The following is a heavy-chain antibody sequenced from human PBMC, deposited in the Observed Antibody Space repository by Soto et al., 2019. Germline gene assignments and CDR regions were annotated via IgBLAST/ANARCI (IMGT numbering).Heavy chain of an antibody. D-gene: IGHD3-10*01. J-gene: IGHJ4*02. CDR2: VFPGDSYT. V-gene: IGHV5-51*01. CDR3: ARDRILTGLFRSFDY. CDR1: GYTFTNYW. Sequence: AESLKISCKVTGYTFTNYWIACVRQMPGKGLEWMGSVFPGDSYTRYNPSFQGQVTFSADQSLNSAYLQWTSLRASDTAMYYCARDRILTGLFRSFDYWGQGTQVTVSS.